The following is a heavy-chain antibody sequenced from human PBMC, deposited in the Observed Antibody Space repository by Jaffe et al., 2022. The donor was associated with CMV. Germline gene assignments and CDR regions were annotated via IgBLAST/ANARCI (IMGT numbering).Heavy chain of an antibody. CDR2: ISSSGSTI. CDR3: ANLGQQLFLNYYYYMDV. D-gene: IGHD6-13*01. V-gene: IGHV3-48*03. CDR1: GFTFSSYE. J-gene: IGHJ6*03. Sequence: EVQLVESGGGLVQPGGSLRLSCAASGFTFSSYEMNWVRQAPGKGLEWVSYISSSGSTIYYADSVKGRFTISRDNAKNSLYLQMNSLRAEDTAVYYCANLGQQLFLNYYYYMDVWGKGTTVTVSS.